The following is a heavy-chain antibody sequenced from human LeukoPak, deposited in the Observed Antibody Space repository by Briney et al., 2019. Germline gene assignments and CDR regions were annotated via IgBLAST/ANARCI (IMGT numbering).Heavy chain of an antibody. V-gene: IGHV4-59*01. Sequence: SETLSLTCTVSGGSISSYYWSWIRQPPGKGLEWIGYIYYSGSTNYNPSLKSRVTISVDTSKNQFSPKLSSVTAADTAVYYCARVVRYDFWSGYYTDYWGQGTLVTVSS. D-gene: IGHD3-3*01. J-gene: IGHJ4*02. CDR2: IYYSGST. CDR3: ARVVRYDFWSGYYTDY. CDR1: GGSISSYY.